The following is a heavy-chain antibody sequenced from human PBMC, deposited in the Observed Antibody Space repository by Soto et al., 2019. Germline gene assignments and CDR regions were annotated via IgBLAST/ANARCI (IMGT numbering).Heavy chain of an antibody. D-gene: IGHD3-10*01. CDR1: GYTFTSYG. Sequence: GASVKVSCKASGYTFTSYGISWVRQAPGQGLEWMGRISAYNGNTNYAQKLQGRVTMTTDTSTSTAYMELRSLRSDDTAVYYCARDLLPRNYGSGRYYYYMDVWGKGTTVTVSS. CDR3: ARDLLPRNYGSGRYYYYMDV. CDR2: ISAYNGNT. J-gene: IGHJ6*03. V-gene: IGHV1-18*01.